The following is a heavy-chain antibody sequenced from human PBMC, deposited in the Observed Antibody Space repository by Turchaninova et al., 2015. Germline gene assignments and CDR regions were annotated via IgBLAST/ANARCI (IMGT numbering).Heavy chain of an antibody. J-gene: IGHJ4*02. D-gene: IGHD3-22*01. Sequence: QITLKESGPTRVKPTQTLALTCNFSGFSLSSSGVGVAWIRQAPGKALEFLTVIYWDDEKRYSPSLKSRLTVTKDTSKNLVVLTMTNMDPVDTATYYCTHRRPNSGSWDTGVFDYWGQGTLVTVSS. V-gene: IGHV2-5*02. CDR1: GFSLSSSGVG. CDR2: IYWDDEK. CDR3: THRRPNSGSWDTGVFDY.